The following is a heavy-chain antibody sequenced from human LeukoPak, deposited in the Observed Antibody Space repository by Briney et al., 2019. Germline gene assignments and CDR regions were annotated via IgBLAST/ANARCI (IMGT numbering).Heavy chain of an antibody. V-gene: IGHV3-21*01. Sequence: GSLRLSCAASGFTFSSYRMNWVRQAPGKGLEWVSSISSSSSYIYYADSLKGRFTISRDNAKNSLYLQMNSLRAEDTAAYYCARDSDFWSGYYDYWGQGTLVAVSS. J-gene: IGHJ4*02. CDR3: ARDSDFWSGYYDY. CDR2: ISSSSSYI. CDR1: GFTFSSYR. D-gene: IGHD3-3*01.